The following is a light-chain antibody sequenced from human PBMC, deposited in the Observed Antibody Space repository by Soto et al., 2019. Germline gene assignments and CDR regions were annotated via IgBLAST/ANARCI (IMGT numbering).Light chain of an antibody. CDR2: GAS. CDR1: QSVSSSY. J-gene: IGKJ1*01. V-gene: IGKV3-20*01. CDR3: QQYGNSPWT. Sequence: EIVLTQSPGTLSLSPGERATLSCRASQSVSSSYLAWYQQKPGQAPRLLIYGASSRATGIPDRFSGSGSGTDLTLTISRLEPEDFALYYCQQYGNSPWTFGQGAKVEVK.